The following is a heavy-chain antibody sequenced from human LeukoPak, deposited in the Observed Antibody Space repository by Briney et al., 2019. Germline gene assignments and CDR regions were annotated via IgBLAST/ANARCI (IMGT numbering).Heavy chain of an antibody. CDR2: IKQDASEK. CDR3: ARGVENTNGYYYVFDY. Sequence: GGSLRLSCAASGFTFSNYWMSWVRQAPGKGLELVANIKQDASEKYYVDSVKGRFTISRDNAQNSLYLQMNTLRAEDTAVYYCARGVENTNGYYYVFDYWGQGTLVTVSS. J-gene: IGHJ4*02. CDR1: GFTFSNYW. D-gene: IGHD3-22*01. V-gene: IGHV3-7*01.